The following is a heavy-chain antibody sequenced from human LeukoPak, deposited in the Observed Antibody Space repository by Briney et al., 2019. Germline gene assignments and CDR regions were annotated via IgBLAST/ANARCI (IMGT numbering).Heavy chain of an antibody. D-gene: IGHD3-22*01. CDR1: GGSFSGFY. J-gene: IGHJ4*02. CDR3: ASLTMIVVP. V-gene: IGHV4-34*01. Sequence: SETLSLTCTLYGGSFSGFYWSWIREPPGKGLHRIGEIYNTARTNCVPSPKSRVTISVDTSKSQFSLKLSSVPAAAAAVYYCASLTMIVVPWGQGTLVTVSS. CDR2: IYNTART.